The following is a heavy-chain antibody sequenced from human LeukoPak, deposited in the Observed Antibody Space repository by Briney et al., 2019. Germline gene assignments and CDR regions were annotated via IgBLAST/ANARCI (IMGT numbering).Heavy chain of an antibody. J-gene: IGHJ1*01. V-gene: IGHV3-74*01. CDR1: GFTFSSYW. CDR3: ARVGYYDSSNYYAYFQH. CDR2: INSDGTDI. D-gene: IGHD3-22*01. Sequence: GGSLRLSCAASGFTFSSYWMHWVRRAPGKGLEWVPRINSDGTDISYGDSVKGRFTISRDNAKNTLYLQMNSLRVEDTAVYYCARVGYYDSSNYYAYFQHWGQGTLVTVSS.